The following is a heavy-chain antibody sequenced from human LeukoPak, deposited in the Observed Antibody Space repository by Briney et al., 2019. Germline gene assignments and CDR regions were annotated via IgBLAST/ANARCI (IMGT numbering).Heavy chain of an antibody. Sequence: PSETLSLACAVYGGSFSGYYWSWIRQPPGKGLEWIGEINHSGSTNYNPSLKSRVTISVDTSKNQFSLKLSSVTAADTAVYYCARRPCSSTSCLIDYWGQGTLVTVSS. V-gene: IGHV4-34*01. J-gene: IGHJ4*02. CDR2: INHSGST. CDR3: ARRPCSSTSCLIDY. CDR1: GGSFSGYY. D-gene: IGHD2-2*01.